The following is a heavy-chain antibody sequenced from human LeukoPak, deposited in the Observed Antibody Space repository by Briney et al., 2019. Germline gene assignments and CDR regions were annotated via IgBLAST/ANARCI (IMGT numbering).Heavy chain of an antibody. CDR1: GYTFTNYY. V-gene: IGHV1-46*01. CDR3: ARSPSQFTSGWYY. D-gene: IGHD6-19*01. CDR2: INPSGGST. J-gene: IGHJ4*02. Sequence: GASVTVSCKTSGYTFTNYYLHWVRQAPGQGLEWMGKINPSGGSTTYAQRFQGKVTVNMDMSTSTVYMELSSLISEDTAVYYCARSPSQFTSGWYYWGQGTLVTVSS.